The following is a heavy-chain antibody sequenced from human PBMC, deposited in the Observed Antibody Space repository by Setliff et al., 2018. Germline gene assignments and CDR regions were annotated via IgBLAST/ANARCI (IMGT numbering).Heavy chain of an antibody. CDR1: GFTFSSYT. D-gene: IGHD5-18*01. CDR3: AKRGDTRTFDY. CDR2: ISARTGLT. V-gene: IGHV3-23*01. Sequence: PGGSLRLSCEASGFTFSSYTMTWVRQAPGEGLEWVSGISARTGLTYYADSVKGRFTMFRDISKNTVYLHMTSLRAEDTAMYYCAKRGDTRTFDYWGQGTLVTVSS. J-gene: IGHJ4*02.